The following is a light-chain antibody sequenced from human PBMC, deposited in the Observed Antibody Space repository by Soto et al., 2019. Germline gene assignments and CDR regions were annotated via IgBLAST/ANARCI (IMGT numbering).Light chain of an antibody. CDR2: KTS. CDR3: QQYKSFSLT. V-gene: IGKV1-5*03. J-gene: IGKJ4*01. Sequence: IQLTQSPSTLSASVGHRVTITCRASQRISNWLAWYQQKPGKAPKLLIYKTSNLDSGVPSRFSGSGSGTEFSLTISSLQPDDFATYYCQQYKSFSLTFGGGTKVDIK. CDR1: QRISNW.